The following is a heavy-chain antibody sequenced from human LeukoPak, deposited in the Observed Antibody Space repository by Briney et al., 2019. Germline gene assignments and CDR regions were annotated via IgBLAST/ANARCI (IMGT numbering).Heavy chain of an antibody. CDR3: AGEAVTTRAFDY. Sequence: SQTLSLTCTVSGASISSGAYYWNWTRQHPGKGLEWIAYIYYSGSTYYNPSLKSRVTISVDTSKNQFSLKLSSVTAADTAVYYCAGEAVTTRAFDYWGQGTLVTVSS. J-gene: IGHJ4*02. CDR1: GASISSGAYY. D-gene: IGHD4-17*01. V-gene: IGHV4-31*03. CDR2: IYYSGST.